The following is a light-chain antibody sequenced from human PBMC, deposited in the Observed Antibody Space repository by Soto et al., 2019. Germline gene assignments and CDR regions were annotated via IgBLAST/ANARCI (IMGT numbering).Light chain of an antibody. V-gene: IGKV3-15*01. CDR2: AAS. CDR1: QSVTSN. Sequence: DIVMTQSPATLSVSPGERATLSCRASQSVTSNLAWYQQKPGQAPRLLIYAASTRATGIPTRIRGSGSGTEFTLTINSLQSEDFAVYYCQQYTDWPALTFGGGTKVE. CDR3: QQYTDWPALT. J-gene: IGKJ4*01.